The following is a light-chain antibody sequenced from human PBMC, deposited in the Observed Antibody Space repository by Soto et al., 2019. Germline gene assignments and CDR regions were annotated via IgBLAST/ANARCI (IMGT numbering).Light chain of an antibody. J-gene: IGKJ3*01. CDR1: QSIEKY. Sequence: DIQMTQYPSSLSASVGDRVTITCRTSQSIEKYLNWYQQKPGKAPKLLMYAASTLQSGVPSRLSGSGYETDLTITISSMKNEDLETYYCQQSYTNIFTFGPGTKVDIK. CDR3: QQSYTNIFT. CDR2: AAS. V-gene: IGKV1-39*01.